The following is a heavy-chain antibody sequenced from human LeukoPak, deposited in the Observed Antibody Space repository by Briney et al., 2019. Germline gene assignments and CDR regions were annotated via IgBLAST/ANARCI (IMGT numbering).Heavy chain of an antibody. D-gene: IGHD3-22*01. CDR2: IYHSGST. CDR1: GGSISSSNW. J-gene: IGHJ4*02. V-gene: IGHV4-4*02. CDR3: ARDRYYYDSSGYYWLFDY. Sequence: PSETLSLTCAVSGGSISSSNWWSWVRQPPGKGLEWIGEIYHSGSTNYNPSLKSRVTMSVDTSKNQFSLKLSSVTAADTAVYYCARDRYYYDSSGYYWLFDYWGQGTLVIVSS.